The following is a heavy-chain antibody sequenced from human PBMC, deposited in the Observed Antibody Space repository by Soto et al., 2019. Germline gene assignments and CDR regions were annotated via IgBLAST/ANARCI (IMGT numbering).Heavy chain of an antibody. CDR3: VRSSGWTGDY. J-gene: IGHJ4*02. CDR2: IEQDGSEV. CDR1: GFTFSDYW. V-gene: IGHV3-7*04. Sequence: EVQLVESGGGLVQPGGSLRLSCVASGFTFSDYWMNWVRQGPGKGLEWVANIEQDGSEVNYVDSVKGRFTISRDNAKNSLHLEMNSLRAEDTATYYCVRSSGWTGDYWGQGILVTVSS. D-gene: IGHD3-10*01.